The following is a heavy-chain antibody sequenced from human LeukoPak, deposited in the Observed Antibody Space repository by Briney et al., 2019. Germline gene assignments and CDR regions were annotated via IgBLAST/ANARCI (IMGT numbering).Heavy chain of an antibody. J-gene: IGHJ4*02. CDR2: INPSSGGT. CDR1: GYTFTDYY. V-gene: IGHV1-2*02. Sequence: ASVKVSCKASGYTFTDYYMHWVRQAPGQGLERMGWINPSSGGTNYAQKFQGRVTMTRDTSISTAYMELSRLRSDDTAVYYCARRSSSFLSPLDYWGQGTLVTVSS. D-gene: IGHD6-13*01. CDR3: ARRSSSFLSPLDY.